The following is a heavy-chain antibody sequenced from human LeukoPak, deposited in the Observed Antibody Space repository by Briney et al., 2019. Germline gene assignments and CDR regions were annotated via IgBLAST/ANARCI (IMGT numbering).Heavy chain of an antibody. J-gene: IGHJ4*02. CDR1: GFTFSSYA. CDR2: ISSNGGST. Sequence: GGSLRPSCAASGFTFSSYAMHWVRQAPGKGLEYVSAISSNGGSTYYANSVKGRFTISRDNSKNTLYLQMGSLRAEDMAVYYCARGSVPTVVTPGGLDYWGQGTLVTVSS. CDR3: ARGSVPTVVTPGGLDY. V-gene: IGHV3-64*01. D-gene: IGHD4-23*01.